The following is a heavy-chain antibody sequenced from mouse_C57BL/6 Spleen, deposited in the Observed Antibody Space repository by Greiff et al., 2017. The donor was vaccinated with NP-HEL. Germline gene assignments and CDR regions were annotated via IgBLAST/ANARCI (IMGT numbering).Heavy chain of an antibody. Sequence: EVQLQESGPGMVKPSQSLSLTCTVTGYSITSGYDWHWIRHFPGNKLEWMGYISYSGSTNYNPSLKSRISITHDTSKNHFFLKLNSVSTEDTATYYCARGDNSFDYWGQGTTLTVSS. CDR2: ISYSGST. V-gene: IGHV3-1*01. CDR3: ARGDNSFDY. J-gene: IGHJ2*01. CDR1: GYSITSGYD.